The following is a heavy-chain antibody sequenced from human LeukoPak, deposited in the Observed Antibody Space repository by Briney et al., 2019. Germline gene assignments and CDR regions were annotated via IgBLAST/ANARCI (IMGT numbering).Heavy chain of an antibody. J-gene: IGHJ4*02. Sequence: ASVKVSCKASGYTFTSYGISWVRQAPGQGLEWMGRISAYNGNTNYAQKLQGRVTMTTDTSTSTAYMELRSLRSDDTAVYYCARGPRGENYDSSLYYWGQGTLVTVSS. CDR3: ARGPRGENYDSSLYY. CDR1: GYTFTSYG. CDR2: ISAYNGNT. V-gene: IGHV1-18*01. D-gene: IGHD3-22*01.